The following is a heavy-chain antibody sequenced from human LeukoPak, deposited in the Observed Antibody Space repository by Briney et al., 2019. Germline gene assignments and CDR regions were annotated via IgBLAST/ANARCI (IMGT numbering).Heavy chain of an antibody. CDR3: ARAGSAGHSVVLPVDY. D-gene: IGHD5/OR15-5a*01. J-gene: IGHJ4*02. V-gene: IGHV3-7*01. Sequence: GGSLRLSCAASGFTFSSYWMSWVRQAPGKGLEWVANIKQDGSEKYYVDSVKGRFTISRDNAKNSLYLQMNSLRSEDTAVYYGARAGSAGHSVVLPVDYWGQGTLVTVSS. CDR2: IKQDGSEK. CDR1: GFTFSSYW.